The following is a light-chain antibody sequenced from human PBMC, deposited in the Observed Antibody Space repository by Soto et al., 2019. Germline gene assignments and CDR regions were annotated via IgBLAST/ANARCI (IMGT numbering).Light chain of an antibody. CDR1: TSVSSSY. Sequence: EIVWTQSQGTLSLSPGERATLSGRASTSVSSSYLAWYQQKPGQAPKLLIYGASSRATGVPERFSGSGSGTDFTLTISRLEPEDFAVYYCQQYGSSPITFGQGTRLEIK. V-gene: IGKV3-20*01. CDR3: QQYGSSPIT. CDR2: GAS. J-gene: IGKJ5*01.